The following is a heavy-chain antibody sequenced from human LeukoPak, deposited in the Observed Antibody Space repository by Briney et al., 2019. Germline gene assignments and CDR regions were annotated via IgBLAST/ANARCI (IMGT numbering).Heavy chain of an antibody. Sequence: SETLSLTCTVSGGSISSYYWGWIRQPPGKGLEWIGSIYYSGSTYYNPSLKSRVTISVDTSKNQFSLKLSSVTAADTAVYYCAKHIYDYSNYGVWFDPWGQGTLVTVSS. D-gene: IGHD4-11*01. V-gene: IGHV4-39*01. CDR2: IYYSGST. CDR1: GGSISSYY. CDR3: AKHIYDYSNYGVWFDP. J-gene: IGHJ5*02.